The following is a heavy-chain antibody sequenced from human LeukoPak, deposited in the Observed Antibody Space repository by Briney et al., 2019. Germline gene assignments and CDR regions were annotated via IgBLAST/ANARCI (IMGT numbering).Heavy chain of an antibody. CDR1: GFTFSSYG. CDR2: ISYDGSNK. D-gene: IGHD4-23*01. Sequence: GGSLRLSCAASGFTFSSYGMHWVRQAPGKGLEWVAVISYDGSNKYYADSVKGRFTISRDNSKNTLYLQMNSLRAEDTAVYYCAREEGGNVFDYWGQGTLVTVSS. J-gene: IGHJ4*02. CDR3: AREEGGNVFDY. V-gene: IGHV3-30*03.